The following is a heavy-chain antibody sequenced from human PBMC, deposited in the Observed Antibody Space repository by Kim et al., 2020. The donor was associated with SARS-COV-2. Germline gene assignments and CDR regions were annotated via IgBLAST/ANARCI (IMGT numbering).Heavy chain of an antibody. Sequence: ASVKVSCKTSGYTFANYAVHWVRQAPGQGLEWMGWINPGNGDTRFSQRLQGRVTITSDTSASTTYMELTSLRSEDTAVFYCARTPLAGTSPYDYLGQGPL. V-gene: IGHV1-3*01. J-gene: IGHJ4*02. D-gene: IGHD6-19*01. CDR1: GYTFANYA. CDR2: INPGNGDT. CDR3: ARTPLAGTSPYDY.